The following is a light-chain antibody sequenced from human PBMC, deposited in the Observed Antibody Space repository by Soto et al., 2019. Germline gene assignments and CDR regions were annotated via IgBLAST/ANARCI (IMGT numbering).Light chain of an antibody. Sequence: DIQMTQSPSTLSASVGDRVTITCRASQSVRSWLAWYQQKPGRAPKFLIYDASSLESGVPSRFSGSGSGTQFTLTIGSLQPDDFATYYCQQYKSDSQTFGQGTKVEIK. CDR2: DAS. CDR3: QQYKSDSQT. J-gene: IGKJ2*01. V-gene: IGKV1-5*01. CDR1: QSVRSW.